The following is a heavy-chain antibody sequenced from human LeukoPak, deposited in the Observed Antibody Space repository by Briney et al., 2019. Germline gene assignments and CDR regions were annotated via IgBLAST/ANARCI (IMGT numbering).Heavy chain of an antibody. CDR3: ARVSRYCSSTSCYVTGRYYYYYMDV. D-gene: IGHD2-2*01. CDR1: GGSISSYY. Sequence: KTPETLSLTCTVSGGSISSYYWSWIRQPPGKGLEWIGYIYYSGSTNYNPSLKSRVTISVDTSKNQFSLKLSSVTAADTAVYYCARVSRYCSSTSCYVTGRYYYYYMDVWGKGTTVTISS. J-gene: IGHJ6*03. V-gene: IGHV4-59*01. CDR2: IYYSGST.